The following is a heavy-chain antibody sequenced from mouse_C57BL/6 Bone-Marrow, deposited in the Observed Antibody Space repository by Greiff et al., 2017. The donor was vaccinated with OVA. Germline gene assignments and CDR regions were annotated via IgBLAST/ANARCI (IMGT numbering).Heavy chain of an antibody. CDR1: GFTFSDYG. Sequence: EVHLVESGGGLVKPGGSLKLSCAASGFTFSDYGMHWVRQAPEKGLEWVAYISSGSSTIYYADTVKGRFTISRDNAKNTLFLQMTSLRSEDTAMYYCARGACITTDWYFEVWGTGTTVTVSS. CDR2: ISSGSSTI. D-gene: IGHD1-1*01. J-gene: IGHJ1*03. CDR3: ARGACITTDWYFEV. V-gene: IGHV5-17*01.